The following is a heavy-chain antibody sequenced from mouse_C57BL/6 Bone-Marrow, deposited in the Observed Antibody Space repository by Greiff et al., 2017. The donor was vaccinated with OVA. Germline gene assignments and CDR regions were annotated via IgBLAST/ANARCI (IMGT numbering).Heavy chain of an antibody. J-gene: IGHJ4*01. CDR2: IDPSDSST. V-gene: IGHV1-69*01. Sequence: VQLQQPGAELVMPGASVKLSCKASGYTFTSYWMPWVKQRPGQGLEWIGEIDPSDSSTTYNQKFKGKSTLTVDKSSRTAYMQRSSLTSEDSAVYYGERAYGSKKDYYARDYWGRGTAVTVS. D-gene: IGHD1-1*01. CDR3: ERAYGSKKDYYARDY. CDR1: GYTFTSYW.